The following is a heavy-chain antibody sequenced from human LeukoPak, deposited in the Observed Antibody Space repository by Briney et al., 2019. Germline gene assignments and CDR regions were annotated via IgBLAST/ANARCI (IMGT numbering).Heavy chain of an antibody. J-gene: IGHJ6*02. D-gene: IGHD6-19*01. CDR1: EGTFSSYA. CDR2: IIPIFGTA. V-gene: IGHV1-69*13. CDR3: AISSSSGWYRNYYYYGMDV. Sequence: SVKVSCKASEGTFSSYAISWVRQAPGQGLEWMGGIIPIFGTANYAQKFQGRVTITADESTSTAYMELSSLRSEDTAVYYCAISSSSGWYRNYYYYGMDVWGQGTTVTVSS.